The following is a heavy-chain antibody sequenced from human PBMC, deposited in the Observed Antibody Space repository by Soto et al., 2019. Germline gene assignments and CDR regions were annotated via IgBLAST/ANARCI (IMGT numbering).Heavy chain of an antibody. CDR3: ARDVRRMGATTNYYYGMDV. CDR1: GDSVSSNSAA. D-gene: IGHD1-26*01. J-gene: IGHJ6*02. V-gene: IGHV6-1*01. CDR2: TYYRSKWYN. Sequence: PSQTLSLTCAISGDSVSSNSAAWNWIRQSPSRGLEWLGRTYYRSKWYNDYAVSVKSRITINPDTSKNQFSLQLNSVTPEDTAVYYCARDVRRMGATTNYYYGMDVWGQGTTVTVSS.